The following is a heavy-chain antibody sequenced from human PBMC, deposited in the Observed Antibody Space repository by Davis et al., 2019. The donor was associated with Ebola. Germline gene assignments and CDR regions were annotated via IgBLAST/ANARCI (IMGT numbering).Heavy chain of an antibody. D-gene: IGHD1-1*01. Sequence: ASVKVSCKASGGTFSSYAISWVRQAPGQGLEWMGIINPSGGSTSYARKFQGRVTMTRDTSTSTVYMELSSLRSEDTAVYYCARAYRTGILGMDVWGQGTTVTVSS. J-gene: IGHJ6*02. CDR3: ARAYRTGILGMDV. CDR1: GGTFSSYA. V-gene: IGHV1-46*01. CDR2: INPSGGST.